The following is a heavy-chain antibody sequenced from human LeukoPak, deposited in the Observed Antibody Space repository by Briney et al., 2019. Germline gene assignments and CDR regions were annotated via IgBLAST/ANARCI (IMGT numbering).Heavy chain of an antibody. CDR2: INSDGSST. CDR3: ARVDTAMANPLYYYYYYGMDV. D-gene: IGHD5-18*01. CDR1: GFTFSSYW. V-gene: IGHV3-74*01. Sequence: GGSLRLSCAASGFTFSSYWMHWVRQAPGKGLVWVSRINSDGSSTSYADSVKGRFTISRDNARNTLYLQMNSLRAEDTAVYYCARVDTAMANPLYYYYYYGMDVWGQGTTVTVSS. J-gene: IGHJ6*02.